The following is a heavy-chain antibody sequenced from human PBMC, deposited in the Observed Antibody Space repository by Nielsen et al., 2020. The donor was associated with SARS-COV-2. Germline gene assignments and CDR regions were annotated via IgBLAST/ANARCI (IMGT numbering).Heavy chain of an antibody. Sequence: SETLSLTCSVSGDSFSIYYWSWIRQPPGKGLEWIGYIYYSGSTNYNPSLESRVTISIDTSKHQFSLRLSSVTAADTAIYYCARERDFWSGYKAFEIWGQGTVVTVSS. CDR1: GDSFSIYY. D-gene: IGHD3-3*01. J-gene: IGHJ3*02. CDR2: IYYSGST. V-gene: IGHV4-59*01. CDR3: ARERDFWSGYKAFEI.